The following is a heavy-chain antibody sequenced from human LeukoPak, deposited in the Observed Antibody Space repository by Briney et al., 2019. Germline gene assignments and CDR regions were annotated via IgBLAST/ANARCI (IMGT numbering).Heavy chain of an antibody. CDR2: ISWNSGSI. Sequence: GGSLRLSCAASGFTFDDYAMHWVRQAPGKGLEWVSGISWNSGSIGYADSVKGRFTISRDNAKNSLYLQMNSLRAEDTALYYCASPVTTGGFDYWGQGTLVTVSS. CDR3: ASPVTTGGFDY. V-gene: IGHV3-9*01. D-gene: IGHD1-1*01. CDR1: GFTFDDYA. J-gene: IGHJ4*02.